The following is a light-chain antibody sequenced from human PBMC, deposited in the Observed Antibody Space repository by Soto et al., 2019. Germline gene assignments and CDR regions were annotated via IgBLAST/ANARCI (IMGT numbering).Light chain of an antibody. CDR3: QQDYNLSWT. CDR1: QSVSSSY. V-gene: IGKV3D-7*01. CDR2: GAS. Sequence: PGERVTLSCRASQSVSSSYLTWYQQKPGKAPRLLIYGASTRATGIPARFSGSGSGTDFTLTISSLQPEDFAVYYCQQDYNLSWTFGQGTKVEIK. J-gene: IGKJ1*01.